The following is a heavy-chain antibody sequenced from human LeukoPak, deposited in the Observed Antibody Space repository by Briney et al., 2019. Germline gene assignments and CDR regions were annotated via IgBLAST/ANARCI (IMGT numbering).Heavy chain of an antibody. CDR1: GGTFSSYA. D-gene: IGHD3-16*01. V-gene: IGHV1-69*13. J-gene: IGHJ4*02. CDR2: IIPIFGTA. CDR3: ARYSVDYGPWFPEF. Sequence: SVKVSCKASGGTFSSYAISWVRQAPGQGLEWMGGIIPIFGTANYAQKLQGRVTITADESTSTAYMEQNRLTSDDTAVYYCARYSVDYGPWFPEFWGQGTLVTVSS.